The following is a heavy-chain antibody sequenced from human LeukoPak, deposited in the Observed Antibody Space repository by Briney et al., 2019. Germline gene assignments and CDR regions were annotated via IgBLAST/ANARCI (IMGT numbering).Heavy chain of an antibody. CDR3: ARDGIGAAAGCFDY. CDR1: GGSISSSSYY. J-gene: IGHJ4*02. Sequence: PSETLSLTCTVSGGSISSSSYYWGWIRQPPGKGLEWIGSIYYSGSTYYNPSLKSRVTISVDTSKNQFSLKLSSVTAADTAVYYCARDGIGAAAGCFDYWAREPWSPSPQ. D-gene: IGHD6-13*01. V-gene: IGHV4-39*07. CDR2: IYYSGST.